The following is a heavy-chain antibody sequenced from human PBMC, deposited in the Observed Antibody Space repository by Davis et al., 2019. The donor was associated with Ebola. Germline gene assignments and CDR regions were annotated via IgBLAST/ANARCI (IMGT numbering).Heavy chain of an antibody. V-gene: IGHV4-31*03. CDR2: ISYGGRT. D-gene: IGHD1-26*01. Sequence: MPSETLSLTCTVSGTSMSSGGYYWTWTRQHPGRGLEWIGYISYGGRTSYNPSLKSRITISEDTSKNQFSLKLSSVTAADTAVYYCAISNLWEVDSWGQGSLVTVSS. CDR1: GTSMSSGGYY. CDR3: AISNLWEVDS. J-gene: IGHJ4*02.